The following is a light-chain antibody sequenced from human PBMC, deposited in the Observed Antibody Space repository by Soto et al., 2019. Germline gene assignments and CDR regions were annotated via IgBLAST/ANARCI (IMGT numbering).Light chain of an antibody. Sequence: QSVLTQAPSVSGTPGQRVSISCSGSSSNIGSNPVNWYQQLPGTAPKLLIYSDNERPSGVPDRFSGSKSGTSASLAIRGLQSEDEADYYCAAWDDSLNAVVFGGGTKLTVL. CDR3: AAWDDSLNAVV. V-gene: IGLV1-44*01. CDR2: SDN. CDR1: SSNIGSNP. J-gene: IGLJ2*01.